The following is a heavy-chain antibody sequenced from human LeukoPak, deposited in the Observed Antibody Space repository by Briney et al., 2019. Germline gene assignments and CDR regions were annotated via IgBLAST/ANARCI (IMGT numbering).Heavy chain of an antibody. CDR1: GFRLSNFG. J-gene: IGHJ4*02. V-gene: IGHV3-30*02. CDR3: AKSSGGY. Sequence: PGGSLRLSCVVSGFRLSNFGMHWVRQAPGKGLEWVAYIHFDGSKKYYADSVKGRFVLSSDSSKNTLYLQMNSLRSGDTAVYYCAKSSGGYWGQGTLVTVSS. D-gene: IGHD3-16*01. CDR2: IHFDGSKK.